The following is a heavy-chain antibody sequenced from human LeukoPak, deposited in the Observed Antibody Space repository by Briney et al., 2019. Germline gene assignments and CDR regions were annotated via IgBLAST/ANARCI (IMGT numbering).Heavy chain of an antibody. CDR1: GFTVSNNY. D-gene: IGHD5-24*01. V-gene: IGHV3-66*02. J-gene: IGHJ3*02. CDR3: AKTFVEMATIGSWDAFDI. Sequence: SGGSLRLSCAASGFTVSNNYMSWVRQAPGKGLEWVSVIYSGGSTYYADSVKGRFTISRDNSKNTLYLQMNSLRAEDTAVYYCAKTFVEMATIGSWDAFDIWGQGTMVTVSS. CDR2: IYSGGST.